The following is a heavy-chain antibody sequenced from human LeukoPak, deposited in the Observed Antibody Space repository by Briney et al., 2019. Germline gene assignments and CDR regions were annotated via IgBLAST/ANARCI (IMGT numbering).Heavy chain of an antibody. D-gene: IGHD5-24*01. CDR3: ARGPGGQMATTPLDY. CDR1: GGTFSSYA. V-gene: IGHV1-69*05. CDR2: IIPIFGTA. Sequence: SVKVSCKASGGTFSSYAISWVRQAPGQGLELMGRIIPIFGTANYAQKFQGRVTITTDESTSTAYMELSSLRSGDTAVYYCARGPGGQMATTPLDYWGQGTLVTVSS. J-gene: IGHJ4*02.